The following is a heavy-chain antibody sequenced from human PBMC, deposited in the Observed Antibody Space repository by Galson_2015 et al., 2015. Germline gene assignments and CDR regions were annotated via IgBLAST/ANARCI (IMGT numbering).Heavy chain of an antibody. CDR3: ARDPLWDRTVGFDY. V-gene: IGHV3-74*01. J-gene: IGHJ4*02. D-gene: IGHD3-16*01. CDR2: INSDGTDK. CDR1: GFTFSSDW. Sequence: SLRLSCAASGFTFSSDWMHWVRQAPRKGLVWVSRINSDGTDKTYADSVKGRFTISRGNAKNTLYLQMNSLRAEDTAVYYCARDPLWDRTVGFDYWGQGTLVTVSS.